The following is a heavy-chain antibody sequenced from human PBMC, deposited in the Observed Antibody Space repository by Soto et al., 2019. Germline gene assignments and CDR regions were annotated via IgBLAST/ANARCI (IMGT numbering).Heavy chain of an antibody. CDR3: ADLSRYCTSSNCD. J-gene: IGHJ4*02. Sequence: DVRLLESGGGLVQPGGSLRLSCAASGFTFSSYSMSWVRQAPGKGLEWVSTIGTSASTYYGDSVRGRFTISSDNSTNTLYLHMTSLRAEDTAVYYCADLSRYCTSSNCDWGQGTLVTISS. V-gene: IGHV3-23*01. D-gene: IGHD2-2*01. CDR2: IGTSAST. CDR1: GFTFSSYS.